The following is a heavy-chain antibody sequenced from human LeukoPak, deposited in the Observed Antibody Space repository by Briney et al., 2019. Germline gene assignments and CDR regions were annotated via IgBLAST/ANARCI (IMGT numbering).Heavy chain of an antibody. CDR1: GGSISSSSYY. Sequence: PSETLSLTCTVSGGSISSSSYYWGWIRQPPGKGLEWIGSIYYSGSTYYNPSLKSRVTISVDTSKNQFSLKLSSVTAADTAVYYCARATSRWYFDLWGRGTLVTVSS. CDR3: ARATSRWYFDL. CDR2: IYYSGST. J-gene: IGHJ2*01. V-gene: IGHV4-39*07.